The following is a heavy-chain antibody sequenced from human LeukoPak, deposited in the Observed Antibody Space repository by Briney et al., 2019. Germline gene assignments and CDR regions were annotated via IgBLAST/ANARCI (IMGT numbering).Heavy chain of an antibody. Sequence: GGSLRLSCAASGFIFSSYGMHWVRQAPGKGLEWVAFIRYDGSKTYYADSVKGRFTISRDNFKNTLYLQMNSLRPEDSAVYYCAKDLRHFDWSGNYFDYWGQGTLVTVSS. J-gene: IGHJ4*02. CDR3: AKDLRHFDWSGNYFDY. CDR2: IRYDGSKT. CDR1: GFIFSSYG. V-gene: IGHV3-30*02. D-gene: IGHD3-9*01.